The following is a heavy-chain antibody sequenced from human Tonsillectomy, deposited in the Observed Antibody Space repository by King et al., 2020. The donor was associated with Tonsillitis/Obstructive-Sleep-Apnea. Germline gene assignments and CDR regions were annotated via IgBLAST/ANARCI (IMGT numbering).Heavy chain of an antibody. CDR3: AKRKSIAVAGTDY. CDR2: ISYDGSNK. V-gene: IGHV3-30*18. CDR1: GFTFSSYG. J-gene: IGHJ4*02. D-gene: IGHD6-19*01. Sequence: VQLVESGGGVVQPGRSLRLSCAASGFTFSSYGMNWVRQAPGKGLEWVAVISYDGSNKYYADSVKGRFTISRDNSKNTLYLQMNSLRAEDTAVYYCAKRKSIAVAGTDYWGQGTLVTVSS.